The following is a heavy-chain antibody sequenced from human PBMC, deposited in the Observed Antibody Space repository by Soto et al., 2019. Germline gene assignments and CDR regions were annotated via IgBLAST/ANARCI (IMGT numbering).Heavy chain of an antibody. CDR1: GGSFSGYI. V-gene: IGHV4-34*01. CDR2: INHSGSA. D-gene: IGHD3-9*01. CDR3: AGLYYDILTGRGYYYGMDV. Sequence: PSETLSLTCDVYGGSFSGYIWTWIRQTPGKGLQWIGQINHSGSANYNPSLKSRVTISVHTSNSQFSLELSSVTAADTAVYYCAGLYYDILTGRGYYYGMDVWGQGTTVTVSS. J-gene: IGHJ6*02.